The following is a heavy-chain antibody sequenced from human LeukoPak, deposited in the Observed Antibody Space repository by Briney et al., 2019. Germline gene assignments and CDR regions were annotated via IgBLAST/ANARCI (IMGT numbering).Heavy chain of an antibody. CDR1: GLTFSSYG. Sequence: GGSLRLSCAASGLTFSSYGMHWVRRAPGKGLEWVAVIWYDGSNKYYADSVKGRFTISRDNSKNTLYLQMNSLRAEDTAVYYCARARWNGVYYFDYWGQGTLVTVSS. CDR3: ARARWNGVYYFDY. CDR2: IWYDGSNK. J-gene: IGHJ4*02. V-gene: IGHV3-33*01. D-gene: IGHD1-1*01.